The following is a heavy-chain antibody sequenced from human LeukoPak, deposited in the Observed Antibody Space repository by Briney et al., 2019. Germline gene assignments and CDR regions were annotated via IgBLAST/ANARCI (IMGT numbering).Heavy chain of an antibody. J-gene: IGHJ4*02. CDR1: GYTFTDYY. V-gene: IGHV1-2*02. CDR2: INPSSGGT. D-gene: IGHD3-22*01. CDR3: ARGYDSSGYYHGTDY. Sequence: ASVTVSCKASGYTFTDYYMHWVRQAPGQGLEWMGWINPSSGGTNYAQKFQGRVTMTRDTSISTAYMELSRLRSDDTAVYYCARGYDSSGYYHGTDYWGQGTLVTVSS.